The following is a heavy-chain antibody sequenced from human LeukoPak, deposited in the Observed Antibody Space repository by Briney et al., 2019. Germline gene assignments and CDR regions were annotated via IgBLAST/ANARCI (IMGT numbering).Heavy chain of an antibody. CDR1: GSIFSSYW. CDR3: ARHSGGFSSGWYGMDV. Sequence: GASLEICCESAGSIFSSYWIGWGRQLGGKGVEWMGIIYAGDSDTKYNPSFQGQVSISADKSISTAYLQWSSLKASDTAMYYCARHSGGFSSGWYGMDVWGQGTTVIVSS. V-gene: IGHV5-51*01. J-gene: IGHJ6*02. CDR2: IYAGDSDT. D-gene: IGHD6-19*01.